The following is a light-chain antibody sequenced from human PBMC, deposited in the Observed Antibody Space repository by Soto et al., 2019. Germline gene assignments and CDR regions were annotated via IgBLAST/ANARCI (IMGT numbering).Light chain of an antibody. J-gene: IGKJ4*01. V-gene: IGKV1-39*01. CDR3: QQTYSAPLT. CDR2: AAS. CDR1: HSISTY. Sequence: DVQMTQSPSSLSASVGDRVTITCRASHSISTYLNWYQHKPGKAPKLLIYAASTLQSGVPERFSGSGVGTDFTLTIAGLQPEDFAVYYCQQTYSAPLTFGGGTKVEIK.